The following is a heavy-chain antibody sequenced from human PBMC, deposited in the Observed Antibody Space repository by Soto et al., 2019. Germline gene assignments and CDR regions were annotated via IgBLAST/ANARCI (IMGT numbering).Heavy chain of an antibody. J-gene: IGHJ5*01. V-gene: IGHV3-30*05. D-gene: IGHD3-10*01. CDR3: AKDFGAWSDS. CDR1: GFAFSTYG. Sequence: GGSLRLSCAASGFAFSTYGMHWVRQAQGKGLEWVALISYDGGDSYYADSVKGRFTISRDNSKHTLSLQMDSMRVEGTAVYYCAKDFGAWSDSWGQGTLVTVSS. CDR2: ISYDGGDS.